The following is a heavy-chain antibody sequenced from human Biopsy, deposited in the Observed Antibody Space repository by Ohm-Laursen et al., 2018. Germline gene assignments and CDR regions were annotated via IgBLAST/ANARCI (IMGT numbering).Heavy chain of an antibody. CDR1: GKTFSDYQ. J-gene: IGHJ4*02. D-gene: IGHD2-15*01. V-gene: IGHV4-34*08. Sequence: SDTLSLTCAVFGKTFSDYQWSWIRQPPGKGLEWIGQINQAGTTNYNPSLKSRVSISADASKYEFFLRLTSVTAADTAVYLCGNEVHGRDYWGLGAQVTVSS. CDR3: GNEVHGRDY. CDR2: INQAGTT.